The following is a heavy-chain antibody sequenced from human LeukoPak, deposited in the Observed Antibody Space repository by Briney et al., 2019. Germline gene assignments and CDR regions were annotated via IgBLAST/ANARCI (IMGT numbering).Heavy chain of an antibody. V-gene: IGHV3-23*01. J-gene: IGHJ6*02. Sequence: GGSLRLSCAASGFTFSDYAMSWVRQAPGKGLECVSTIGGGGTTTYYADSVKGRSTISRDNAKNTLYLQMNSLRAEDTAVYYCVKDQGVMEVWGQGTTVTVSS. CDR3: VKDQGVMEV. CDR2: IGGGGTTT. CDR1: GFTFSDYA.